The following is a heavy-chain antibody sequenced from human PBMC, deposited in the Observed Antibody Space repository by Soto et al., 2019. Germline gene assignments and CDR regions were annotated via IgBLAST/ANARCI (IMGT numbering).Heavy chain of an antibody. CDR3: ARFFSSGVDAFDI. CDR1: VGSISSYY. Sequence: SETLSLTCTVSVGSISSYYWSWIRQPPGKGLEWIGYIYYSGSTNYNPSLKSRVTISVDTSKNQFSLKLSSVTAADTAVYYCARFFSSGVDAFDIWGQGTMVTVSS. D-gene: IGHD6-19*01. J-gene: IGHJ3*02. CDR2: IYYSGST. V-gene: IGHV4-59*01.